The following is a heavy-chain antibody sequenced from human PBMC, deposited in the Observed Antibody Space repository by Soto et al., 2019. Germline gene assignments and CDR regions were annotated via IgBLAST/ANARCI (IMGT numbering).Heavy chain of an antibody. V-gene: IGHV1-18*01. CDR1: GYTFTSYG. J-gene: IGHJ4*02. Sequence: QVQLVQSGAEVKKPGASVKVSCKASGYTFTSYGISWVRQAPGQGLEWMGWISAYNGNTNYAQKLQGRVTMTTDTSTSKAYMELRRLRSDDTAVYYCARDKVIAAAGMDDPNYFDYWGQGTLVTVSS. CDR3: ARDKVIAAAGMDDPNYFDY. D-gene: IGHD6-13*01. CDR2: ISAYNGNT.